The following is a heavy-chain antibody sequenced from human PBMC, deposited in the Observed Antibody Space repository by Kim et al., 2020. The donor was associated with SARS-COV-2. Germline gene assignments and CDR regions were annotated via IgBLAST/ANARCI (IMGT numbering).Heavy chain of an antibody. Sequence: GGSLRLSWAASGFTFSGAAIHLVRQASGTGLEWVCRIRSKAHGYATAYAASVKVRFTISSDDSKNTAYLQMNSLETEDTAVYYCTSVPGTTLAFWDAFVIWGQGTMVTVSS. CDR1: GFTFSGAA. D-gene: IGHD1-1*01. V-gene: IGHV3-73*01. CDR3: TSVPGTTLAFWDAFVI. CDR2: IRSKAHGYAT. J-gene: IGHJ3*02.